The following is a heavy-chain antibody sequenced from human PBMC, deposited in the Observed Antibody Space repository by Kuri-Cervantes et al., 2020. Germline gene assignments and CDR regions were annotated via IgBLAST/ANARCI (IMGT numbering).Heavy chain of an antibody. CDR3: ARVAAAGYYDAFDI. CDR1: GFTFSSYW. Sequence: GGSLRLSCAASGFTFSSYWMSWIRQAPGKGLEWVSYISSSGSTIYYADSVKGRFTISRDNAKNSLYLQMNSLRAEDTAVYYCARVAAAGYYDAFDIWGQGTMVTVSS. D-gene: IGHD6-13*01. J-gene: IGHJ3*02. V-gene: IGHV3-11*01. CDR2: ISSSGSTI.